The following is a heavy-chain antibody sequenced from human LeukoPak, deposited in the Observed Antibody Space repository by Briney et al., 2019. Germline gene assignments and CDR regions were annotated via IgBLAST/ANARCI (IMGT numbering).Heavy chain of an antibody. CDR1: GYSITSYW. Sequence: GGSLKISCKGSGYSITSYWIAWVRQMPGKGLEWMGIIYPGDSDTRYSPSFQGQVTISADKSISTAYLQWSSLKASDTAMYYCARRPLCSTSSCYDFDYWGQGTLVTVSS. J-gene: IGHJ4*02. CDR3: ARRPLCSTSSCYDFDY. V-gene: IGHV5-51*01. CDR2: IYPGDSDT. D-gene: IGHD2-2*01.